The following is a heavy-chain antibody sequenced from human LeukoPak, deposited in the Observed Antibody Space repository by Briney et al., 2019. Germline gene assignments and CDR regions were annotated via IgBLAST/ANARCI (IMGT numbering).Heavy chain of an antibody. CDR2: ISGSGGST. CDR1: GFTFSGSW. Sequence: GGSLRLSCAASGFTFSGSWMHWVRQAPGKGLEWVSAISGSGGSTYYADSVKGRFTISRDNSKNTLYLQMNSLRAEDTAVYYCAKLGAYSSSWYGGSWFDPWGQGTLVTVSS. J-gene: IGHJ5*02. CDR3: AKLGAYSSSWYGGSWFDP. V-gene: IGHV3-23*01. D-gene: IGHD6-13*01.